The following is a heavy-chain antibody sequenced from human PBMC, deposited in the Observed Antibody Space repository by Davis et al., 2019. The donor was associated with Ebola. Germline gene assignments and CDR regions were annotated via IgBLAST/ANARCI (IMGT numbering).Heavy chain of an antibody. CDR3: ARAGITGTRLRDYYYYMDV. J-gene: IGHJ6*03. CDR2: IKQDGSEK. V-gene: IGHV3-7*03. CDR1: GFTFSSYW. D-gene: IGHD1-7*01. Sequence: GESLKISCAASGFTFSSYWMSWVRQAPGKGLEWVANIKQDGSEKYYVDSVKGRFTISRDNAKNSLYLQMNSLRAEDTAVYYCARAGITGTRLRDYYYYMDVWGKGTTVTVSS.